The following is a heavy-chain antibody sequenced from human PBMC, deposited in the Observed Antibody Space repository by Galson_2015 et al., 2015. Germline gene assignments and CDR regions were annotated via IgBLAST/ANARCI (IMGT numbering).Heavy chain of an antibody. V-gene: IGHV1-3*01. CDR3: ARVRPYGSGSYYKEPSYYYGMDV. J-gene: IGHJ6*02. D-gene: IGHD3-10*01. Sequence: SVKVSCKASGYTFTSYAMHWVRQAPGQRLERMGWINAGNGNTKYSQKFQGRVTITRDTSASTAYMEMSSLRSEDTAVYYCARVRPYGSGSYYKEPSYYYGMDVWGQGTTVTVSS. CDR1: GYTFTSYA. CDR2: INAGNGNT.